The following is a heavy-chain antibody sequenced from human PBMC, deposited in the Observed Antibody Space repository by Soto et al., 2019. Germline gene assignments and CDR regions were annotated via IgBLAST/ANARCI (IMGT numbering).Heavy chain of an antibody. V-gene: IGHV3-21*01. CDR2: ISSNSAYI. J-gene: IGHJ5*02. D-gene: IGHD6-13*01. CDR1: GFTFRSFT. CDR3: TRDASRDSSARGWFDP. Sequence: GSLRLSCAASGFTFRSFTMNWVRQAPGKGLEWVSTISSNSAYIYYTDALRGRFTISRDNAKNSLHLQMNSLRAEDTAVYYCTRDASRDSSARGWFDPWGPGILVTVSS.